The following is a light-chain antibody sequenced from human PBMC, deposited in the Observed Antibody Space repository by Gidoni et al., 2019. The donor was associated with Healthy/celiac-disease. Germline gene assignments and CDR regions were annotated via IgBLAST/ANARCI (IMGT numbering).Light chain of an antibody. J-gene: IGKJ4*01. CDR1: QSLLHSNGYNY. CDR3: MQALQTPT. V-gene: IGKV2-28*01. Sequence: DMGRTQSPRSLPVTPGEPASISCRSSQSLLHSNGYNYLDWYLQKPGQSPQLLIYLGSNLASGVPDRFSGSGSGTDFTLTISRVEAEDVGVYYCMQALQTPTFGGGTKVEIK. CDR2: LGS.